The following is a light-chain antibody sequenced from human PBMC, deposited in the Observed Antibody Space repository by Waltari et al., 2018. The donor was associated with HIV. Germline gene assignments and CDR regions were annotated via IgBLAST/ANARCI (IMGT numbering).Light chain of an antibody. CDR1: QSVLHTSNNKNF. CDR3: QQYHVTPPT. J-gene: IGKJ1*01. Sequence: DIVMTQSPDSLAVSLGAMATINCKSSQSVLHTSNNKNFLAWYQQKSGQAPKLLIYWASTRESGVPARFSGSGSGTNFTLTINSLQSEDVAVYYCQQYHVTPPTFGQGT. CDR2: WAS. V-gene: IGKV4-1*01.